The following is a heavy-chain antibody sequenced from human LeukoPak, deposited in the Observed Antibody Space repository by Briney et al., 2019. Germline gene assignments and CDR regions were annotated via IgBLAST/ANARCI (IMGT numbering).Heavy chain of an antibody. D-gene: IGHD4-11*01. V-gene: IGHV1-18*04. CDR3: ARDWPTVIADF. Sequence: GASVRVSCKTSGYKFLSHGISWVRQAAGQGLEWLGWIRADNGDTRFAQKFQGRFTMTTDTSTSTAHMELRSLRSDGTAVYYCARDWPTVIADFWGQGTLVTVSS. CDR2: IRADNGDT. CDR1: GYKFLSHG. J-gene: IGHJ1*01.